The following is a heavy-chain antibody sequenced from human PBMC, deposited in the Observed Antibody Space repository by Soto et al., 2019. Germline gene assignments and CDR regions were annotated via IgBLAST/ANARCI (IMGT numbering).Heavy chain of an antibody. CDR2: VNGDGSLI. J-gene: IGHJ4*02. V-gene: IGHV3-74*01. CDR1: GFTFRNYW. CDR3: VRAPSTDPVF. Sequence: VQLVESGGGLVQPGGSLRLSCAASGFTFRNYWMHWVRQAPGKGLEWVSDVNGDGSLIRYADSVKGRFTISRDNAKNMAHLQMNSLRGDDTAVYFCVRAPSTDPVFWGQGTLVTVSS. D-gene: IGHD4-17*01.